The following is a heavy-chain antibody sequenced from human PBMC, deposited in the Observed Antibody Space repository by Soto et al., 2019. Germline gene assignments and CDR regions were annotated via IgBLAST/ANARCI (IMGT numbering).Heavy chain of an antibody. CDR3: ARDPGFGFGYSYAFAMDV. CDR1: GYTFSNYG. D-gene: IGHD5-18*01. CDR2: ISGYNGNT. V-gene: IGHV1-18*01. J-gene: IGHJ6*02. Sequence: QVQLVQSGAEVKKPGASVKVSCKASGYTFSNYGISWVRQGPGQGIEWMGWISGYNGNTHYEEKVQDRIKMTTDTNTSTTYLELRSLRSDDTAVYFCARDPGFGFGYSYAFAMDVWGQGTTVTVSS.